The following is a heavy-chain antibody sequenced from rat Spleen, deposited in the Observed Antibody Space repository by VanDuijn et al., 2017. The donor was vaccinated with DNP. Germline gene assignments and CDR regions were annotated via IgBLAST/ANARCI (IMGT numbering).Heavy chain of an antibody. D-gene: IGHD1-2*01. CDR1: GFPFSGFP. CDR3: TRGAIAAIFFDY. Sequence: EVQLEESGGGLVQPGRSMALSCAASGFPFSGFPMAWVRQTPTKGLEWVATINPSGDSTYYRDSVKGRFTIARDNAKSILYLQMHSLRSEDTATYYCTRGAIAAIFFDYWGQGVMVTVSS. J-gene: IGHJ2*01. V-gene: IGHV5-46*01. CDR2: INPSGDST.